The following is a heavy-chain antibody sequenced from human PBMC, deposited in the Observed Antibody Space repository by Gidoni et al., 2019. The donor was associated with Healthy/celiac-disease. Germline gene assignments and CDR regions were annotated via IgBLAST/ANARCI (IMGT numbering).Heavy chain of an antibody. Sequence: QVQLSESGPGLVKPSETMSLTSPVSGYSLSRGYYWGWIRQPPGKGLAWVGSIYHSGSTCYNPSLKSRVTISVDTSKNQFSLKLSSVTAADTAVYYCARDLYCSGGSCYWFDPWGQGTLVTVSS. CDR3: ARDLYCSGGSCYWFDP. J-gene: IGHJ5*02. D-gene: IGHD2-15*01. V-gene: IGHV4-38-2*02. CDR2: IYHSGST. CDR1: GYSLSRGYY.